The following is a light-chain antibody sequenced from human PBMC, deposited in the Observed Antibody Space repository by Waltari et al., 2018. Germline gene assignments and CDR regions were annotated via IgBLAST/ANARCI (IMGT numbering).Light chain of an antibody. V-gene: IGKV1-5*03. CDR3: QEYITYT. Sequence: DVQMTQSPSTLSASVGDTVTITCRASHVITTWLAWYQQKPGKAPELLISQASNLESGDPSRFSGSGSGTEFNLTISSLRPDDFVTYYCQEYITYTFGQGTRMEIK. J-gene: IGKJ2*01. CDR1: HVITTW. CDR2: QAS.